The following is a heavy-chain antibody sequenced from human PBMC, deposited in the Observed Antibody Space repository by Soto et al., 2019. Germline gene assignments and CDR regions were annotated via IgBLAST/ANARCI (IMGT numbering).Heavy chain of an antibody. Sequence: ETLSVTCSVYGGSLSVYYCGLIRQPPGKGLEWIGEINHSGSTNYNPPLKSRVTISVDTSKNQFSMKLSSVTAPDTAVYYCARGLIAAVARAYTWFDAGGQGTLVT. D-gene: IGHD6-13*01. CDR1: GGSLSVYY. J-gene: IGHJ5*02. CDR2: INHSGST. CDR3: ARGLIAAVARAYTWFDA. V-gene: IGHV4-34*01.